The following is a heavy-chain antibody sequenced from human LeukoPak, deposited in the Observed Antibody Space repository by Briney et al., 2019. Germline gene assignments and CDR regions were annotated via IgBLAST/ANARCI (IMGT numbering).Heavy chain of an antibody. Sequence: PSETLSLTCTVSGGSISSSSYYWGWIRQPPGKGLEWIGYIYYSGSTNYNPSLKSRVTISVDTSKNQFSLKLSSVTAADTAVYYCARRAPRGIQLWLPFDYWGQGTLVTVSS. CDR3: ARRAPRGIQLWLPFDY. CDR1: GGSISSSSYY. J-gene: IGHJ4*02. CDR2: IYYSGST. D-gene: IGHD5-18*01. V-gene: IGHV4-61*05.